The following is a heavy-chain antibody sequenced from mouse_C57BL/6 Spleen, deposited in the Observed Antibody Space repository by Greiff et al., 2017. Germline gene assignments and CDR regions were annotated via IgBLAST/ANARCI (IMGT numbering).Heavy chain of an antibody. V-gene: IGHV1-4*01. CDR2: INPSSGYT. J-gene: IGHJ2*01. D-gene: IGHD1-1*01. CDR1: GYTFTSYT. Sequence: QVPVKQSGAELARPGASVKMSCKASGYTFTSYTMHWVKQRPGQGLEWIGYINPSSGYTKYNQKFKDKATLTADKSSSTAYMQLSSLTSEDSAVYYCARSDNYYGSSYFDYWGQGTTLTVSS. CDR3: ARSDNYYGSSYFDY.